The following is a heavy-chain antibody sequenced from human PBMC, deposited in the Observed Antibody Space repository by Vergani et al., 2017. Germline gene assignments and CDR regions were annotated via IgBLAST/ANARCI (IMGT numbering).Heavy chain of an antibody. CDR3: AGECTSGGYPYNYGMDV. D-gene: IGHD2-8*01. J-gene: IGHJ6*02. CDR1: GFTFSSYS. Sequence: EVQLLESGGGSAQPGESLRLSCAASGFTFSSYSMNWVRQAPGKGLEWISYITISSSNIYYADSVKGRFTISRDNAKNTLYLQMSSLRAEDAAVYYCAGECTSGGYPYNYGMDVWGQGAMVTVSS. CDR2: ITISSSNI. V-gene: IGHV3-48*01.